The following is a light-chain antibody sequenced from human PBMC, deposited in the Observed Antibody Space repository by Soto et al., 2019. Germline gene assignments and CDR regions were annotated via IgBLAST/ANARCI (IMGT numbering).Light chain of an antibody. CDR2: EVS. V-gene: IGLV2-8*01. J-gene: IGLJ3*02. CDR3: SSYAGSNDLV. CDR1: SSDVGGYNY. Sequence: QSALTQPPSASGSPGQSVTISCIGTSSDVGGYNYVSWYQQHPGKAPKLIISEVSKRPSGVPDRFSGSKSGNTASLAVSGFQAEDEADYFCSSYAGSNDLVFGGGTKLTVL.